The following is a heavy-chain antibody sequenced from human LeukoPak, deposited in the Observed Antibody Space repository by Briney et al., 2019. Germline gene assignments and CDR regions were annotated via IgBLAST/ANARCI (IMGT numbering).Heavy chain of an antibody. V-gene: IGHV3-64D*08. CDR3: PLPTLGF. D-gene: IGHD2-15*01. CDR2: ISTNGGRT. CDR1: GFTFSSYA. Sequence: PGGSLILSCSASGFTFSSYAMHWVRQAPGKGLQYVSGISTNGGRTYYADSVKGRFTISRDNSKNTLYLQMSSLRAEDTAVYFCPLPTLGFWGQGPVVTVS. J-gene: IGHJ4*02.